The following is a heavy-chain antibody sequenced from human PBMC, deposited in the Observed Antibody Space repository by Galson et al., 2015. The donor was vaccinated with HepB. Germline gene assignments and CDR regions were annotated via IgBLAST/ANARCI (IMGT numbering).Heavy chain of an antibody. D-gene: IGHD3-10*01. V-gene: IGHV1-69*13. CDR3: ARVRDSYYGSRDAFDI. Sequence: SVKVSCKASGGTFSSYAISWVRQAPGQGLEWMGGIIPIFGTANYAQKFQGRVTITADESTSTAYMELSSLRSEDTAVYYCARVRDSYYGSRDAFDIWGQGTMVTVSS. CDR1: GGTFSSYA. J-gene: IGHJ3*02. CDR2: IIPIFGTA.